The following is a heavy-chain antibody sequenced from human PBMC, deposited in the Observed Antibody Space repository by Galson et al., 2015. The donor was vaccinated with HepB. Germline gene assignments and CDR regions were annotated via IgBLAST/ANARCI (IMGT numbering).Heavy chain of an antibody. D-gene: IGHD5-18*01. CDR1: GFTFSSYG. Sequence: SLRLSCAASGFTFSSYGMHWVRQAPGKGLEWVAVIWYDGSNKYYADSVKGRFTISRDNSKNTLYLQMNSLRAEDTAVYYCARYSSGDYYYGMDVWGQGTTVTVSS. J-gene: IGHJ6*02. CDR2: IWYDGSNK. V-gene: IGHV3-33*08. CDR3: ARYSSGDYYYGMDV.